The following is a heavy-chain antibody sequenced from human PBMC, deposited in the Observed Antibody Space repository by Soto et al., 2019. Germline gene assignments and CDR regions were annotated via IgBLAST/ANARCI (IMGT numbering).Heavy chain of an antibody. V-gene: IGHV5-51*01. CDR1: GYTFSSYW. CDR3: AIKWSYYHPLIGGY. J-gene: IGHJ4*02. Sequence: GESLKISCKAAGYTFSSYWIGWVRQMPGKGLEWMGIIYPGDSDTKYRPSFQGQVTISADKSFSTAYLQWSSLKASDTAIYYCAIKWSYYHPLIGGYCGQGSLVTVSS. CDR2: IYPGDSDT. D-gene: IGHD2-8*01.